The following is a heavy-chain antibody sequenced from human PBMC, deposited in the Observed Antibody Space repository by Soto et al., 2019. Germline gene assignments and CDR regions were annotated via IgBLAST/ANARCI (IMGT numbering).Heavy chain of an antibody. CDR1: GGSISSGCYS. V-gene: IGHV4-30-2*01. Sequence: SETLSLTCAVSGGSISSGCYSWSWIRQPPGKGLEWIGYIYHSGSTYYNPSLKSRVTISVDRSKNQFSLKLSSVTAADTAVYYCARGRYDFWSGYLGYFDYWGQGTLVTVSS. D-gene: IGHD3-3*01. J-gene: IGHJ4*02. CDR3: ARGRYDFWSGYLGYFDY. CDR2: IYHSGST.